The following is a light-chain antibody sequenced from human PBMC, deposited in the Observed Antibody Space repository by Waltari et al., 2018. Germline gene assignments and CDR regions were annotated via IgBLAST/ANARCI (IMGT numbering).Light chain of an antibody. Sequence: EIVMTQSPTTVSLSPGDGATLPCRACQSVSGGYLAWYQQKPGQAPRLLIYGTSTRATGVPARFSGSGSGTDFTLTISNLQPDDLAVYYCQQDCKLPFTFGPGTKVVIK. CDR2: GTS. J-gene: IGKJ3*01. CDR1: QSVSGGY. V-gene: IGKV3D-7*01. CDR3: QQDCKLPFT.